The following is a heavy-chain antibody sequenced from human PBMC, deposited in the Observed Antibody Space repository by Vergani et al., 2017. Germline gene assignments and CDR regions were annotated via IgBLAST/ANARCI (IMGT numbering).Heavy chain of an antibody. CDR1: GFTFSSYG. D-gene: IGHD6-6*01. J-gene: IGHJ4*02. Sequence: QVQLVESGGGVVQPGTSLRLPCAASGFTFSSYGMHWVRQAPGKGLEWVAVISGDGSKKYHADSVQGRFNISRDNSKNTLYLQMNSLRAEDTAVYYCAKDIEYTSSSGVGYWGQGTLVTVSS. CDR2: ISGDGSKK. V-gene: IGHV3-30*18. CDR3: AKDIEYTSSSGVGY.